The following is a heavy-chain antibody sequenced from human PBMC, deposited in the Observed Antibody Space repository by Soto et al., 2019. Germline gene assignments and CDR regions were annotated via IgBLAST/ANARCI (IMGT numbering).Heavy chain of an antibody. Sequence: QVQLVESGGGVVQPGRSLRLSCAASEFTFSDYAMHWVRQAPGKGLEWVAVILDDGDKVFYADSMKDRLTISRDNSKSTLFLQLTSLGPEDTALYYCARAHYHDSSGPNGHAFEIWGQGTLVTVSS. V-gene: IGHV3-30-3*01. CDR2: ILDDGDKV. J-gene: IGHJ3*02. CDR1: EFTFSDYA. D-gene: IGHD3-22*01. CDR3: ARAHYHDSSGPNGHAFEI.